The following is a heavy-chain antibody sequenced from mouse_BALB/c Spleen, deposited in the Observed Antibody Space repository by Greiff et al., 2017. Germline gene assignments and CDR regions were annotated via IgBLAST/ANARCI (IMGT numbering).Heavy chain of an antibody. CDR1: GYAFSSYW. J-gene: IGHJ4*01. D-gene: IGHD2-14*01. CDR2: IYPGDGDT. Sequence: VQLQQSGAELVRPGSSVKISCKASGYAFSSYWMNWVKQRPGQGLEWIGQIYPGDGDTNYNGKFKGKATLTADKSSSTAYMQLSSLTSEDSAVYFCARDRYDGAMDYWGQGTSVTVSS. CDR3: ARDRYDGAMDY. V-gene: IGHV1-80*01.